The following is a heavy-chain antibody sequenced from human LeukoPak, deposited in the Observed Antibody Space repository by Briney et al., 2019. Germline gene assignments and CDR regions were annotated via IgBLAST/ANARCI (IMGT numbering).Heavy chain of an antibody. CDR3: ARDPNYYDSSGYSYYYGMDV. CDR1: GFTFSDYY. J-gene: IGHJ6*02. D-gene: IGHD3-22*01. V-gene: IGHV3-11*04. CDR2: ISSSGSTI. Sequence: GGSLRLSCAASGFTFSDYYMSWIRQAPGKGLEWVSYISSSGSTIYYADSVKGRFTISRDNAKNSLYLQMNSLRDEDTAVYYCARDPNYYDSSGYSYYYGMDVWGQGTTVTVSS.